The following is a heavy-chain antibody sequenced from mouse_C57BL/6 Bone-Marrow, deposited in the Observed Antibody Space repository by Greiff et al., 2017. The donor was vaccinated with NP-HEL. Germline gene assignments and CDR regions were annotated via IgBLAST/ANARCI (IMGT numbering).Heavy chain of an antibody. D-gene: IGHD1-1*01. V-gene: IGHV1-50*01. CDR1: GYTFTSYW. CDR2: IDPSDSYT. CDR3: ASRSYYYGSRGY. J-gene: IGHJ2*01. Sequence: QVQLQQPGAELVKPGASVQLSCKASGYTFTSYWMQWVKQRPGQGLEWIGEIDPSDSYTNYNQKFTGKATLTVDTSSSTAYMQLSSLTSEDSAVYYCASRSYYYGSRGYWGQGTTLTVSS.